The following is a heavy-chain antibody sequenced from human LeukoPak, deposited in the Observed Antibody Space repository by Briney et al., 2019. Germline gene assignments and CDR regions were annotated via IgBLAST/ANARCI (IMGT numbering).Heavy chain of an antibody. CDR1: GGSISSGGYS. V-gene: IGHV4-30-2*01. Sequence: PSQTLSLTCAVSGGSISSGGYSWSWIRQPPGKGLEWIGYIYHSGSTNYNPSLKSRVTISVDTSKNQFSLKLSSVTAADTAVYYCARGPFSSDTAMSYYFDYWGQGTLVTVSS. CDR2: IYHSGST. D-gene: IGHD5-18*01. J-gene: IGHJ4*02. CDR3: ARGPFSSDTAMSYYFDY.